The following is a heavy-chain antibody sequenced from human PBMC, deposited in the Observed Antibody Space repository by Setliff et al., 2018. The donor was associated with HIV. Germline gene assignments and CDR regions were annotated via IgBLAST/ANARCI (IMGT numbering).Heavy chain of an antibody. V-gene: IGHV4-39*07. CDR2: IYYSGST. CDR3: AGSLSSSWYGYNWFDP. CDR1: GGSISSSSYY. J-gene: IGHJ5*02. Sequence: SETLSLTCTVSGGSISSSSYYWGWIRQPPGKGLEWIGSIYYSGSTYYNPSLKSRVTISVDTSKNQFSLKLSSVTAADTAVYYCAGSLSSSWYGYNWFDPWGQGTLVTVSS. D-gene: IGHD6-13*01.